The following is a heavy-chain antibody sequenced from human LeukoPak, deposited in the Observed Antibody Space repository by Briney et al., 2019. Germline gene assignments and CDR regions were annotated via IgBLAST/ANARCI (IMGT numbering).Heavy chain of an antibody. CDR1: GFTFNNYA. CDR3: ARDGIQLPDTLDY. J-gene: IGHJ4*02. V-gene: IGHV3-23*01. Sequence: GGSLRLSCAASGFTFNNYAMTWVRQAPGKGLQWVSTINGGDNGDNTYYADSVKGRFTVARDNSKNTVYLQMNSLRVEDTAVYYCARDGIQLPDTLDYWGLGTLVTVSS. CDR2: INGGDNGDNT. D-gene: IGHD1-1*01.